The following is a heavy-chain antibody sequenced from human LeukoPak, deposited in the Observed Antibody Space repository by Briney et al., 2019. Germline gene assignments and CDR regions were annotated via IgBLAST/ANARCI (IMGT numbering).Heavy chain of an antibody. J-gene: IGHJ4*02. Sequence: SGPTLVNPTQTLTLTCTFSGFSLSTSGMCVSWIRQPPGKALEWLARIDWDDDKYYSTSLKTRLTISKDTSKNQVVLTMTNMDPVDTATYYCARTPCDFWSGYQYYFGYWGQGTLVTVSS. V-gene: IGHV2-70*11. D-gene: IGHD3-3*01. CDR3: ARTPCDFWSGYQYYFGY. CDR2: IDWDDDK. CDR1: GFSLSTSGMC.